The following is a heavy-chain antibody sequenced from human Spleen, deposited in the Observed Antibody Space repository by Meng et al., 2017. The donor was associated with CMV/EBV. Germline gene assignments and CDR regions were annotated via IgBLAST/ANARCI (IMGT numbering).Heavy chain of an antibody. CDR2: VNPSGGAT. CDR3: ARQSFGSGSYDI. Sequence: SCKTSGYTFTNNYMHWVRQAPGQGPEWVGSVNPSGGATSFPQKFQGRVTLTRGTSTSTVHMELSRLTPDDTAVYYCARQSFGSGSYDIWGQGTLVTVSS. J-gene: IGHJ1*01. V-gene: IGHV1-46*01. CDR1: GYTFTNNY. D-gene: IGHD3-10*01.